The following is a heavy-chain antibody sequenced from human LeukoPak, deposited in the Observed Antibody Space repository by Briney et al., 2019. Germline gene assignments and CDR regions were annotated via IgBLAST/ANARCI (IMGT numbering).Heavy chain of an antibody. V-gene: IGHV1-2*02. CDR1: GYTFTGYY. CDR2: INPNSGGT. J-gene: IGHJ4*02. CDR3: ARDYVGYYYDSSGYLNY. D-gene: IGHD3-22*01. Sequence: ASMKVSCKASGYTFTGYYMHWVRQAPGQGLEWMGWINPNSGGTNYAQKFQGRVTMTRDTSISTAYMELSRLRSDDTAVYYCARDYVGYYYDSSGYLNYWGQGTLVTVSS.